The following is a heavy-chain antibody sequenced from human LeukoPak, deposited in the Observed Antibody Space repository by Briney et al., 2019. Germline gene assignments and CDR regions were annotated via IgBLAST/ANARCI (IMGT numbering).Heavy chain of an antibody. Sequence: NPSETLSLTCTVSGDSISSRTYYWGWIRQPPGKGLEWIGEINHSGSTNYNPSLKSRVTISINTSKNQFSLKLSSVTAADTAVYYCARRNGQDIVATFRRRYYFDYWGQGTLVTVSS. CDR3: ARRNGQDIVATFRRRYYFDY. J-gene: IGHJ4*02. D-gene: IGHD5-12*01. CDR1: GDSISSRTYY. CDR2: INHSGST. V-gene: IGHV4-39*07.